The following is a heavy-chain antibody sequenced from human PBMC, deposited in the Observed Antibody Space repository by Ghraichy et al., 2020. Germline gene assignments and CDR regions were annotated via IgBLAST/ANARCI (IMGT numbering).Heavy chain of an antibody. V-gene: IGHV4-59*08. Sequence: SETLSLTCTVSGGSISNYYWSWIRQPPGKGLECIGYIFYSGSTKYNPSLKSRVTISVDTSKNQFSLRLSSVTAADAAMYYCARQGYDSSGYRFDYWGQGTLVTVSS. CDR1: GGSISNYY. D-gene: IGHD3-22*01. CDR2: IFYSGST. J-gene: IGHJ4*02. CDR3: ARQGYDSSGYRFDY.